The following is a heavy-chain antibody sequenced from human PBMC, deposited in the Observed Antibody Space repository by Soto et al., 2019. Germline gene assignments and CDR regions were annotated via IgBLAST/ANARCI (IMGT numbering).Heavy chain of an antibody. D-gene: IGHD3-10*01. CDR2: FDPEDGET. V-gene: IGHV1-24*01. CDR3: ATDPIWFGEFRFDY. J-gene: IGHJ4*02. Sequence: ASVKVSCKASGYTFTSYGISWVRQAPGKGLEWMGGFDPEDGETIYAQKFQGRVTMTEDTSTDTAYMELSSLRSEDTAVYYCATDPIWFGEFRFDYWGQGTLVTVSS. CDR1: GYTFTSYG.